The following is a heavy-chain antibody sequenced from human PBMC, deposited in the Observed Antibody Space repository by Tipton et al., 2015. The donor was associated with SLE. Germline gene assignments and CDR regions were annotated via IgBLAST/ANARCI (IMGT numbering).Heavy chain of an antibody. V-gene: IGHV4-4*07. CDR3: ARVWLNNAFDI. Sequence: TLSLTCNVSGVSISSSYWSWIRQPAGKGLEWIGRIYTSRATDDNPSLKSRVTMSVDMSKNQIFLKMNSVTAADSAVYFCARVWLNNAFDIWGQGTRVTVSS. CDR2: IYTSRAT. J-gene: IGHJ3*02. D-gene: IGHD2/OR15-2a*01. CDR1: GVSISSSY.